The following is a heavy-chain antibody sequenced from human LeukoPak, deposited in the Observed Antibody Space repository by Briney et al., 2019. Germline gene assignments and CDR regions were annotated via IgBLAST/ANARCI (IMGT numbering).Heavy chain of an antibody. J-gene: IGHJ5*02. V-gene: IGHV1-18*04. D-gene: IGHD1-26*01. CDR2: ISAYNGNT. CDR1: GYTFTGYY. CDR3: DLKNGRATSWFDP. Sequence: GASVKVSCKASGYTFTGYYMHWVRQAPGQGLEWMGWISAYNGNTNYAQKLQGRVTMTTDTSTSTAYIELRSLRCDDTAVYYCDLKNGRATSWFDPWGQGTLVTVSS.